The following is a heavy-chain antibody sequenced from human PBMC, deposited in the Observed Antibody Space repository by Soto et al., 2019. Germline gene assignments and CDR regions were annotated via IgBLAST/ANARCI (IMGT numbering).Heavy chain of an antibody. V-gene: IGHV3-30-3*01. J-gene: IGHJ6*02. CDR3: ARARVYSSSSPSEMDV. Sequence: GGSLRLSCAASGFTFSSYAMHWVRQAPGKGLEWVAVISYDGSNKYYADSVKGRFTISRDNSKNTLYLQMNSLRAEDTAVYYCARARVYSSSSPSEMDVWGQGTTVTVSS. CDR1: GFTFSSYA. CDR2: ISYDGSNK. D-gene: IGHD6-6*01.